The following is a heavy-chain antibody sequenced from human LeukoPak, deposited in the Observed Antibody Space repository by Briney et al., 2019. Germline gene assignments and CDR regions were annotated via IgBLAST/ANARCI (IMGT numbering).Heavy chain of an antibody. Sequence: GGTLRLSCAASGFTFSSYGMSWVRQAPGKGLEWVSAISGSGGSTYYADSVKGRFTISRDNSKNTLYLQMNRLRTEDTALYYCAKDLMMYYYDISAYTDYWGQGTLVTVSS. CDR3: AKDLMMYYYDISAYTDY. CDR1: GFTFSSYG. J-gene: IGHJ4*02. CDR2: ISGSGGST. V-gene: IGHV3-23*01. D-gene: IGHD3-22*01.